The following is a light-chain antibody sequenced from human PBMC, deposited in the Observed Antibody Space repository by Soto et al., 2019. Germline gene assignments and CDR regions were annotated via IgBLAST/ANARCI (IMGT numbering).Light chain of an antibody. J-gene: IGKJ5*01. CDR1: QSVSSY. V-gene: IGKV3-11*01. Sequence: EIVLTQSPATLSLSPGERATLSCLSSQSVSSYLAWYQQKPGQAPRLLIFDASSRATGIPARFSGSGSGTDFTLTISSLQSEDYAVYYCQQYNNWLSFGQGTRLEIK. CDR3: QQYNNWLS. CDR2: DAS.